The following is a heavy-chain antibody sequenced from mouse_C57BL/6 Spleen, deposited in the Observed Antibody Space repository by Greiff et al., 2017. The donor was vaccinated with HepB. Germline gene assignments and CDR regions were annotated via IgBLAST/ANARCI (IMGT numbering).Heavy chain of an antibody. CDR2: ISSGSSTI. D-gene: IGHD2-3*01. V-gene: IGHV5-17*01. CDR1: GFTFSDYG. J-gene: IGHJ3*01. CDR3: ARGGDGYYWFAY. Sequence: EVMLVESGGGLVKPGGSLKLSCAASGFTFSDYGMHWVRQAPEKGLEWVAYISSGSSTIYYADTVKGRFTISRDNAKNTLFRQMTSLRSEDTAMYYCARGGDGYYWFAYWGQGTLVTVSA.